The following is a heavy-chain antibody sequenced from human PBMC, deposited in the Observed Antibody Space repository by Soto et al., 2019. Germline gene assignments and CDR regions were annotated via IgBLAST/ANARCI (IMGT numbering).Heavy chain of an antibody. CDR1: GYTFSTYG. Sequence: ASGKVSCKASGYTFSTYGISWLRQAPEQGLEWMGWISAYNGDTETNYAQKFQGRVTMTTDTSTSAAYMELRNLRSDDTAVYYCAREAAVMAAAGPDYWGQGTLVTVPQ. J-gene: IGHJ4*02. CDR3: AREAAVMAAAGPDY. V-gene: IGHV1-18*01. D-gene: IGHD6-13*01. CDR2: ISAYNGDT.